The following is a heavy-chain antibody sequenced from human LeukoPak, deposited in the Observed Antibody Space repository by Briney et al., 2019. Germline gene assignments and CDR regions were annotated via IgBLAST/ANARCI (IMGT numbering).Heavy chain of an antibody. J-gene: IGHJ4*02. V-gene: IGHV5-10-1*01. CDR1: GYSFTSYW. CDR3: ARHGREGYSYGLNFDY. CDR2: IDPSDSYT. D-gene: IGHD5-18*01. Sequence: GESLRISCKGSGYSFTSYWISWVRQMPGKGLEWMGRIDPSDSYTNYSPSFQGHVTISADKSISTAYLQWSSLKASDTAMYYCARHGREGYSYGLNFDYWGQGTLVTVSS.